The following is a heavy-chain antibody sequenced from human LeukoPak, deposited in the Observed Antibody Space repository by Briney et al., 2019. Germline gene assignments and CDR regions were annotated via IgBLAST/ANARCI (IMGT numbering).Heavy chain of an antibody. Sequence: GGSLRLSCAASGFTVSSNYMSWVRQPPGKGLEWLSSITGDSSYIYYADSVKGRFTVSRDNAKNSLYLHINSLRVEDTAVYYCARVQGSPYWGQGTLVTVSS. CDR3: ARVQGSPY. J-gene: IGHJ4*02. CDR1: GFTVSSNY. V-gene: IGHV3-21*03. CDR2: ITGDSSYI.